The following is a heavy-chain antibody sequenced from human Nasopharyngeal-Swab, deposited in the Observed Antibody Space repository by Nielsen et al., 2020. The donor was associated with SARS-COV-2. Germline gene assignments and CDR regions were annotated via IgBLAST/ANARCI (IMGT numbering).Heavy chain of an antibody. Sequence: WIRQPPGKALEWLARIDWDDDKFYSTSLKTRLTISKDTSKNQVVLTMTNMDPVDTATYYCARTSTLTTYSSGWNDAFDIWGQGTMGPSPQ. J-gene: IGHJ3*02. CDR3: ARTSTLTTYSSGWNDAFDI. D-gene: IGHD6-19*01. V-gene: IGHV2-70*04. CDR2: IDWDDDK.